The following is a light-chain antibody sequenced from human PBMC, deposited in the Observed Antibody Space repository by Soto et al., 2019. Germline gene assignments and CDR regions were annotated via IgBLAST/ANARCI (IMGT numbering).Light chain of an antibody. Sequence: QSVLTQPASVSGSPGQSITISCTGTSSDVGRYNLVSWYQQHPGKAPKLIIYEAGKRPSGVSNRFSGSKSGNTASLTISGLQAEDEADYYCCSYAGDTTYVFGPGTKVTVL. CDR1: SSDVGRYNL. CDR2: EAG. V-gene: IGLV2-23*01. CDR3: CSYAGDTTYV. J-gene: IGLJ1*01.